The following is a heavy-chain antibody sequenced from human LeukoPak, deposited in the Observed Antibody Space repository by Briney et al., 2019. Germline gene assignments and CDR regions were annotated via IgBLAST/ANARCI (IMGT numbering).Heavy chain of an antibody. D-gene: IGHD3-22*01. CDR3: ARDLYYYDSSGYLMAFDY. Sequence: GGSLRLSCAASGFTFRNYVIHWVRQAPGKGLEWVAVISYDGSNKYYADSVKGRFTISRDNSKNTLYLQMNSLRAEDTAVYYCARDLYYYDSSGYLMAFDYWGQGTLVTVSS. CDR1: GFTFRNYV. V-gene: IGHV3-30*03. J-gene: IGHJ4*02. CDR2: ISYDGSNK.